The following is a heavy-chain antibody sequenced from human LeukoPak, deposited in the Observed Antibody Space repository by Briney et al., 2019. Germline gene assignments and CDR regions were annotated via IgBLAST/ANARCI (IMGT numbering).Heavy chain of an antibody. CDR3: ARRYCSGGSCFGFTLDY. CDR2: ISGSGDNV. CDR1: GFTFSNYD. V-gene: IGHV3-23*01. Sequence: GGSLRLSCAASGFTFSNYDMTWVRQAPGKGLEWVSRISGSGDNVYYSDSVKGRFTISRDNSKNTLYLQMNSLRVEDTARYYCARRYCSGGSCFGFTLDYWGQGTLVTVSS. D-gene: IGHD2-15*01. J-gene: IGHJ4*02.